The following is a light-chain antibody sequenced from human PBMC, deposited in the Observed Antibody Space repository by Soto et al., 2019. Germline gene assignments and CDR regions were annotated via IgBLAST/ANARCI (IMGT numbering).Light chain of an antibody. J-gene: IGKJ2*01. Sequence: DIVMTQSPDSLAVSLGERATINCKSSQSVLYSSNSKNYLAWYQQKLGQPPKLLIYWASARESGVPDRFSGRGSGTDFTLTISSLQAEDVAVYYCQQYHTTPYTFGQGTKVEIK. CDR2: WAS. V-gene: IGKV4-1*01. CDR3: QQYHTTPYT. CDR1: QSVLYSSNSKNY.